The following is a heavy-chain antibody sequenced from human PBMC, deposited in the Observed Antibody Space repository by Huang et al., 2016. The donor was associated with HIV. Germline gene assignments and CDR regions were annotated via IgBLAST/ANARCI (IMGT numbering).Heavy chain of an antibody. CDR1: GFTFSDCY. V-gene: IGHV3-11*01. CDR3: ARRSAFYRLDY. J-gene: IGHJ4*02. D-gene: IGHD3-10*01. Sequence: QVQLVESGGGLVKPGGSLRLSCAASGFTFSDCYMSWIRQTPGKGLEWISYISSSDNSIYYADSVKGRFTISRDDAKNSLYLQMNSLRADDTAVYYCARRSAFYRLDYWGQGTLVTVSS. CDR2: ISSSDNSI.